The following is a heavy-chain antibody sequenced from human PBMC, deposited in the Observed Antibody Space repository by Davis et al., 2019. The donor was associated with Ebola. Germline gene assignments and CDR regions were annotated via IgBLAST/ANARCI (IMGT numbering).Heavy chain of an antibody. D-gene: IGHD4-23*01. CDR3: AREGKDGCRYYYYGMDV. Sequence: GGSLRLSCAASGFTFSSYSMNWVRQAPGKGLEWVSSISSSSSYIYYADSVKGRFTISRDNAKNSLYLQMNSLRAEDTAVYYCAREGKDGCRYYYYGMDVWGQGTTVTVSS. J-gene: IGHJ6*02. CDR2: ISSSSSYI. CDR1: GFTFSSYS. V-gene: IGHV3-21*01.